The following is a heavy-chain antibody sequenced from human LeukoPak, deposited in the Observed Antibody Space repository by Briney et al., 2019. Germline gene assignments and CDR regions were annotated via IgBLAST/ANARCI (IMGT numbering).Heavy chain of an antibody. Sequence: PGGSLRLSCAASGFTFSSYTMNWVRQPPGKGLEWVSSISSGSSYIYYADSVKGRFTISRDNAKNSLYLQMNSLRAEDTAVYYCARDLPYENFDYWGQGTLVTVSS. V-gene: IGHV3-21*01. CDR3: ARDLPYENFDY. J-gene: IGHJ4*02. D-gene: IGHD2-8*01. CDR2: ISSGSSYI. CDR1: GFTFSSYT.